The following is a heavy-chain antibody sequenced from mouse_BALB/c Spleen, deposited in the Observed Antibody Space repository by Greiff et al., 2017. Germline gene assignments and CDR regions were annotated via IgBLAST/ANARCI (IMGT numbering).Heavy chain of an antibody. V-gene: IGHV1-87*01. CDR3: ARRDYPYAMDY. Sequence: QVQLKESGAELARPGASVKLSCKASGYTFTSYWMQWVKQRPGQGLEWIGAIYPGDGDTRYTQKFKGKATLTADKSSSTAYMQLSSLASEDSAVYYCARRDYPYAMDYWGQGTSVTVSS. CDR2: IYPGDGDT. CDR1: GYTFTSYW. D-gene: IGHD2-4*01. J-gene: IGHJ4*01.